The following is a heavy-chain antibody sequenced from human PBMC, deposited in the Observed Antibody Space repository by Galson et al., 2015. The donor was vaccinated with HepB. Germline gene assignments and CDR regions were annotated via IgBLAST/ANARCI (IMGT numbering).Heavy chain of an antibody. Sequence: SLRLSCAASGFTFSSYAMSWVRQAPGKGLEWVSAISGSGGSTYYADSVKGRFTISRDNSKNTLYLQMNSLRAEDTAVYYCAKDLERAEEHYCYYGMDVWGQGTTVTVSS. CDR3: AKDLERAEEHYCYYGMDV. V-gene: IGHV3-23*01. J-gene: IGHJ6*02. CDR2: ISGSGGST. CDR1: GFTFSSYA. D-gene: IGHD1-26*01.